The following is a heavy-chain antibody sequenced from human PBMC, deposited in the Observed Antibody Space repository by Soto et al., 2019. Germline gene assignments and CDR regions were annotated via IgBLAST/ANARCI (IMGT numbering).Heavy chain of an antibody. CDR2: FDPEDGET. D-gene: IGHD3-22*01. Sequence: ASVKMSRKVSGYTLTELSMHWVRQTPGKGLEWMGGFDPEDGETIYAQKFQGRVTMTEDTSTDTAYMELSSLRSEDTAVYYCATIPINYYDSSGYPWGQGTLVTVSS. CDR3: ATIPINYYDSSGYP. CDR1: GYTLTELS. V-gene: IGHV1-24*01. J-gene: IGHJ5*02.